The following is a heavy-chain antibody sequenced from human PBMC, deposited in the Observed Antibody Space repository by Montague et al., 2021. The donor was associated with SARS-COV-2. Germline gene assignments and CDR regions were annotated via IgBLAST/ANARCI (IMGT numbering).Heavy chain of an antibody. CDR3: ARHGKTRIAMIVVVIGYFVY. J-gene: IGHJ4*02. CDR1: GGSISSSSYY. CDR2: IYYSGST. D-gene: IGHD3-22*01. V-gene: IGHV4-39*01. Sequence: SETLSLTCTLSGGSISSSSYYWGWIRQPPGKGLEWIGSIYYSGSTYYXPSLKSRVTISVDTSKNQFSLKLSSVTAADTAVYYCARHGKTRIAMIVVVIGYFVYWGQGTLVTVSS.